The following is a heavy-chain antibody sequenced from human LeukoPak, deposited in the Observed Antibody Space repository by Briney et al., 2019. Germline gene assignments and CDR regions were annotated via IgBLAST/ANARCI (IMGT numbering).Heavy chain of an antibody. V-gene: IGHV4-39*07. CDR1: GGSISRGSYY. Sequence: SETLSLTCTVSGGSISRGSYYWGWIRQPPGKGLQWIGSISYSGNPYSNPSLASRVTMSVDTSKNQFSLKLSSVTAADTAVYYCGRDRRATYYYDSSGYYSDFWGQGTLVTVSS. J-gene: IGHJ4*02. CDR2: ISYSGNP. CDR3: GRDRRATYYYDSSGYYSDF. D-gene: IGHD3-22*01.